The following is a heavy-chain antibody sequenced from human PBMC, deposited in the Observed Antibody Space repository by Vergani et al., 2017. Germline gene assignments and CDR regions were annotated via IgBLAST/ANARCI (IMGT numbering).Heavy chain of an antibody. Sequence: EVQLVQSGAEVKKPGATMKISCKVSGYTFTDHYMHWVKQAPGKGLEWMGLVDPEDGETIYAEKFKGRVTMTRNTSIGTAYMELSSLRSEDTAVYYCASAKTLTGGKYYFDYWGQGTLVTVSS. V-gene: IGHV1-69-2*01. D-gene: IGHD3-16*01. CDR2: VDPEDGET. J-gene: IGHJ4*02. CDR3: ASAKTLTGGKYYFDY. CDR1: GYTFTDHY.